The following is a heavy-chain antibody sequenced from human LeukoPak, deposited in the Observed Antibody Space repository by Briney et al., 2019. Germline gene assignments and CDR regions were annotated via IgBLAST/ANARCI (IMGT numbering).Heavy chain of an antibody. CDR2: INPNSGGT. J-gene: IGHJ4*02. V-gene: IGHV1-2*06. D-gene: IGHD3-10*01. CDR3: ARDHKGVLDY. CDR1: GYTFTGHY. Sequence: ASVKVSCKASGYTFTGHYMHWVRQAPGQGLEWMGRINPNSGGTNYAQKFQRRVTMTRDTSISTAYMELSRLRSDDTAVYYCARDHKGVLDYWGQGTLVTVSS.